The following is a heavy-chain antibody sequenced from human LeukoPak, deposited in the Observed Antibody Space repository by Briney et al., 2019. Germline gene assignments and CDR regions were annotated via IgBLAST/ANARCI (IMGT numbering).Heavy chain of an antibody. Sequence: GGSLRLSCAASGFTVSSNYMSWVRQAPGQGLEWGRVIYSGGSTYYADSVQCRFTISRDNSKTTLYLQMNSLRAEDTAVYYCARDGDSSGWYRWFDTWGQGTLVTVSS. CDR1: GFTVSSNY. CDR3: ARDGDSSGWYRWFDT. J-gene: IGHJ5*02. D-gene: IGHD6-19*01. CDR2: IYSGGST. V-gene: IGHV3-53*01.